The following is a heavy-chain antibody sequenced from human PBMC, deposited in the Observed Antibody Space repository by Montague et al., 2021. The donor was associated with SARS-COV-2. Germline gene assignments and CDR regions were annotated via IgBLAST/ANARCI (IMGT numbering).Heavy chain of an antibody. Sequence: TLSLTCIVSGGSISSGGYYWSWIRQRPGKGLEWIGYIYYSGSTYYNPSLKSRLSISLDTSKNHFSLRLSSVTAADTAVYYCARSESPSYSSSPFDYWGQGTLVTVSS. CDR3: ARSESPSYSSSPFDY. CDR2: IYYSGST. J-gene: IGHJ4*02. CDR1: GGSISSGGYY. D-gene: IGHD6-13*01. V-gene: IGHV4-31*03.